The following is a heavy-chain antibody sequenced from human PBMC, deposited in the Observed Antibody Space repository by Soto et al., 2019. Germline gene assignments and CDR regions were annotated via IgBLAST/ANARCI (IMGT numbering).Heavy chain of an antibody. D-gene: IGHD1-26*01. J-gene: IGHJ1*01. V-gene: IGHV4-31*03. CDR2: IYYSGST. Sequence: KQSQTLSLTCTVSGGSISSGGYYWSWIRQHPGKGLEWIGYIYYSGSTYYNPSLKSRVTISVDTSKNQFSLKLSSVTAADTAVYYCASRSLLLSEYFQHWGQGTLVTVSS. CDR1: GGSISSGGYY. CDR3: ASRSLLLSEYFQH.